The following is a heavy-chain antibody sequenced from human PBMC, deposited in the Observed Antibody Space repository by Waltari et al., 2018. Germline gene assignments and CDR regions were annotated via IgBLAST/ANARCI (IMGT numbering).Heavy chain of an antibody. J-gene: IGHJ4*02. CDR2: IWFDGSYK. CDR3: ARDKGGSMYYLDY. CDR1: DFTFSYYG. D-gene: IGHD3-10*01. Sequence: QVHLLESGGGLVQPGGSLRLSCVASDFTFSYYGMHWVRQAPGKGLEWVAVIWFDGSYKYYSEFVKGRFTISRDNSKNTLYLQMNGLRAEDTAIYYCARDKGGSMYYLDYWGQGTLVTVSS. V-gene: IGHV3-33*01.